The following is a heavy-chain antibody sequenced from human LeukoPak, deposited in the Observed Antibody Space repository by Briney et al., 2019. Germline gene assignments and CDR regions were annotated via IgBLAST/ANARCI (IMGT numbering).Heavy chain of an antibody. D-gene: IGHD1-26*01. J-gene: IGHJ4*02. V-gene: IGHV3-48*04. CDR2: ISSSSSTI. CDR1: R. Sequence: RKNWVRQAPGKGLEWVSYISSSSSTIYYADSVKGRFTISRDNAKNSLYLQMNSLRAEDTALYYCARGRYSGSYLLDYWGQGTLVTVSS. CDR3: ARGRYSGSYLLDY.